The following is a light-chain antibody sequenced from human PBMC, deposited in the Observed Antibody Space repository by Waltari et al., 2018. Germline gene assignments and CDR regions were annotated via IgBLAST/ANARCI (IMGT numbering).Light chain of an antibody. CDR3: QQYNTWPPKT. CDR2: GAS. CDR1: PSVSSN. V-gene: IGKV3-15*01. Sequence: EIVMTQSPATLSVSPGERATLSCRASPSVSSNLAWYQQRPGQAPRLLIYGASSRATGSPARFSGSGSGTEFTLTITSLQSEDFAVYYCQQYNTWPPKTFGGGTKVEIK. J-gene: IGKJ4*01.